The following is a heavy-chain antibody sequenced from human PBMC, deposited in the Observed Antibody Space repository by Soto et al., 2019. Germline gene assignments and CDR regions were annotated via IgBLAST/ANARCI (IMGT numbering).Heavy chain of an antibody. CDR1: GYTFTSYY. D-gene: IGHD6-13*01. V-gene: IGHV1-46*01. CDR3: ARDLYSEDAFDI. Sequence: QVQLVQSGAEVKKPGASVKVSCKASGYTFTSYYMHWVRQAPGQGLEWMGIINPSGGSTSYAQKFQGRVTMTRDTSTSTVYMELSSLRSEDSAVYYCARDLYSEDAFDIWGQGTMVTVSS. CDR2: INPSGGST. J-gene: IGHJ3*02.